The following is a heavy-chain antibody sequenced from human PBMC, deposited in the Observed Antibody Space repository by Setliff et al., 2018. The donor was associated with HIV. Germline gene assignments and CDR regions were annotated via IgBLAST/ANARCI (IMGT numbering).Heavy chain of an antibody. CDR3: VRHKDRWGAIDY. D-gene: IGHD7-27*01. J-gene: IGHJ4*02. Sequence: GGSLRLSCVASRFTFNDYWMSWVRQAPGKGLEWVANIDREGSETNYVDSVKGRFTISRDNAKNSLYLQMNSLRAEDTAVYYCVRHKDRWGAIDYWGQGTLVTVSS. CDR2: IDREGSET. V-gene: IGHV3-7*01. CDR1: RFTFNDYW.